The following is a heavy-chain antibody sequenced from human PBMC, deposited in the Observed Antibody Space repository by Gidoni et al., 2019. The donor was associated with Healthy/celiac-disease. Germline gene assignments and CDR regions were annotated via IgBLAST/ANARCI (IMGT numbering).Heavy chain of an antibody. CDR2: IYYSGST. CDR1: GGSISSSSYY. J-gene: IGHJ4*02. V-gene: IGHV4-39*01. CDR3: ARLVGCSGGSCYSDY. D-gene: IGHD2-15*01. Sequence: QLQLQASGPGLVKPSETLSLTCTVSGGSISSSSYYWGWIRQPPGKGLEWIGSIYYSGSTYYNPSLKSRVTISVDTSKNQFSLKLSSVTAADTAVYYCARLVGCSGGSCYSDYWGQGTLVTVSS.